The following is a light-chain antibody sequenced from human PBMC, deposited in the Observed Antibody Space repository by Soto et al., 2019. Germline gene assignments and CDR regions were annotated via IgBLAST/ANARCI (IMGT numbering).Light chain of an antibody. V-gene: IGLV1-40*01. CDR1: SSNIGAGYP. CDR2: G. J-gene: IGLJ2*01. Sequence: QSVLTQPPSVSGAPGQRVTISCTGSSSNIGAGYPVHWYQQLPGTAPKLLVAGNRPSGVPDRFSVSKSGNTASLTISGLQAEDEADYYCCSYTGTTTPLFGGGTKLTVL. CDR3: CSYTGTTTPL.